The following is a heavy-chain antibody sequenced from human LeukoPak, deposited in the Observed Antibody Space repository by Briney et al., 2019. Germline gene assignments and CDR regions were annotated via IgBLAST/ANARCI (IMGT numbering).Heavy chain of an antibody. CDR2: IQTDGSDK. D-gene: IGHD2-2*01. V-gene: IGHV3-30*02. J-gene: IGHJ4*02. CDR1: GINFRASG. CDR3: AREGGTVVVGRFDY. Sequence: PGGSLRLSCAASGINFRASGMHWVRQAPGMGLEWVTFIQTDGSDKKYAASVAGRFTISRDNSENTVYLHMNSLRPDDTALYYCAREGGTVVVGRFDYWGQGTLVTVSS.